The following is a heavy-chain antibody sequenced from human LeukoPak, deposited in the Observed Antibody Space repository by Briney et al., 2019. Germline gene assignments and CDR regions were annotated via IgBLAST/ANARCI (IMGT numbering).Heavy chain of an antibody. Sequence: GGSLRLSCAAACFTFSLYEMYWIRQAPGKGLEWLAHITDTSDTVHYADSVKGRFTISRDNTKNSLYLQLNSLRAEDTAVYHCSRARYCYHENSRDYFPGKIAFDPWGQGTLVIVSS. CDR3: SRARYCYHENSRDYFPGKIAFDP. D-gene: IGHD3-22*01. J-gene: IGHJ5*02. CDR2: ITDTSDTV. V-gene: IGHV3-48*03. CDR1: CFTFSLYE.